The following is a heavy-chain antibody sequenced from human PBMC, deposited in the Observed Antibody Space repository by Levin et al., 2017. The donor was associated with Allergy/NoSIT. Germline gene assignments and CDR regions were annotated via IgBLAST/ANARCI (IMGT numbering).Heavy chain of an antibody. CDR2: ISWNSGSI. D-gene: IGHD5-18*01. J-gene: IGHJ3*02. CDR1: GFTFDDYA. Sequence: PGGSLRLSCAASGFTFDDYAMHWVRQAPGKGLEWVSGISWNSGSIGYADSVKGRFTISRDNAKNSLYLQMNSLRAEDTALYYCAKDVAIQLWAPDAFDIWGQGTMVTVSS. V-gene: IGHV3-9*01. CDR3: AKDVAIQLWAPDAFDI.